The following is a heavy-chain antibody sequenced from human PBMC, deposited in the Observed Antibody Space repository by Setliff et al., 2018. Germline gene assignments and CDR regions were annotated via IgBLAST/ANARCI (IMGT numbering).Heavy chain of an antibody. CDR3: ARDRGSNNSPEDFDY. CDR1: RGPINSHY. Sequence: SETLSFTCTVSRGPINSHYWSWIRQPAGKGLEWIGRIYADGSTNYNPSLKSRVTMSIDTSKNQFLLEVRSVTAADTAVYYCARDRGSNNSPEDFDYWGLGTLVTVSS. V-gene: IGHV4-4*07. CDR2: IYADGST. D-gene: IGHD1-20*01. J-gene: IGHJ4*02.